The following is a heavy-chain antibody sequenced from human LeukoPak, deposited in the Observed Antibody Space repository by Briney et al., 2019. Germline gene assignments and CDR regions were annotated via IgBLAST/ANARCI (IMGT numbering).Heavy chain of an antibody. V-gene: IGHV3-48*01. Sequence: GGSLRLSCAASGFTLSSYNIKWVRQAPGKGLEWVSYISSSSSTIYYADSVKGRFTISRDNAKNSLYLQMNSLRAEDTAVYYCARADCSGGSCYPHFDYWGQGTLVTVSS. D-gene: IGHD2-15*01. CDR1: GFTLSSYN. CDR2: ISSSSSTI. CDR3: ARADCSGGSCYPHFDY. J-gene: IGHJ4*02.